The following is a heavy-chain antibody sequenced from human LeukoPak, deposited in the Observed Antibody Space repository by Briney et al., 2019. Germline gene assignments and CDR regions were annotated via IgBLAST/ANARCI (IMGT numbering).Heavy chain of an antibody. CDR2: IIPIFGTA. CDR3: ARDRGTQWLVPYYFDY. J-gene: IGHJ4*02. D-gene: IGHD6-19*01. Sequence: ASVKVSCKASGGTFSSYAISWVRQAPGQGLEWMGGIIPIFGTANYAQKFQGRVTITADESTSTAYMELSSLRSEDTAVYYCARDRGTQWLVPYYFDYWGQGTLVTVSS. CDR1: GGTFSSYA. V-gene: IGHV1-69*13.